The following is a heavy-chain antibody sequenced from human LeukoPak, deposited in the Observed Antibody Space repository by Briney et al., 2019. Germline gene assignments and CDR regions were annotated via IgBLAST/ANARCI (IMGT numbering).Heavy chain of an antibody. D-gene: IGHD2-15*01. V-gene: IGHV4-34*01. J-gene: IGHJ6*02. Sequence: SETLSLTCAVYGGSFSGYYWSWIRQPPGKGLEWIGEINHSGSTNYNPSLKSRVTISVDTSKNQFSLKLSSVTAADTAVYYCARVRSYCSGGSCYSEYYYYYGMDVWGQGTTVTVSS. CDR2: INHSGST. CDR3: ARVRSYCSGGSCYSEYYYYYGMDV. CDR1: GGSFSGYY.